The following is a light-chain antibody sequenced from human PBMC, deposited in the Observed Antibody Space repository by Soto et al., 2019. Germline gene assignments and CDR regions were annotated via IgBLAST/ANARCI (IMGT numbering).Light chain of an antibody. CDR1: QGVSSY. CDR3: QQRSNWPPG. V-gene: IGKV3-11*01. CDR2: DAS. Sequence: EIVLTQSPATLSLSPGERATLSCRASQGVSSYLAWYQQKPGQAPRLLIYDASNRATGIPARFSGSGSGTDFTLTISSLEPEDFAVYYCQQRSNWPPGFGGGTKV. J-gene: IGKJ4*01.